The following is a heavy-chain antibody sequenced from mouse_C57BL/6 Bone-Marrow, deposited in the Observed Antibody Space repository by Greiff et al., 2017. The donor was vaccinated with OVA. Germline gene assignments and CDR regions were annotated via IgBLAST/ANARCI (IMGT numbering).Heavy chain of an antibody. CDR3: TRGYYFDY. Sequence: QVQLQQSGAELARPGASVKMSCKASGYTFTSYTIHWVNQRPGQGLEWIGYIDPTNDYTNYNQKFKGEATLTADKSSSTAYMQLSSLTSEDSAVYYCTRGYYFDYWGQGTTLTVSS. V-gene: IGHV1-4*01. J-gene: IGHJ2*01. CDR1: GYTFTSYT. CDR2: IDPTNDYT.